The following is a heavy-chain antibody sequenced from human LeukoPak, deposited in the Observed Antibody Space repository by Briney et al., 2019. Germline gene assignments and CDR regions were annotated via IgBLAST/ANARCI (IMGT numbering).Heavy chain of an antibody. D-gene: IGHD6-6*01. V-gene: IGHV3-30*02. CDR1: GFTFSSYG. CDR3: AKWGREYSSSNY. CDR2: IRYDGSNK. J-gene: IGHJ4*02. Sequence: GGSLRLSCAASGFTFSSYGMHWVRQAPGKGLEWVAFIRYDGSNKYYADSVKGRFTISRDNSKNTLYLQMDSLRAEDTAVYYCAKWGREYSSSNYWGQGTLVTVSS.